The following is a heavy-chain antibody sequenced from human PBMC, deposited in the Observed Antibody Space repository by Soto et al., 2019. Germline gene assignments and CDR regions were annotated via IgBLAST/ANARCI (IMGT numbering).Heavy chain of an antibody. CDR3: AKVDCSSTSCSRQRYYYYMDV. Sequence: GGSLRLSCAASGFTVSSNYMSWVRQAPGKGLEWVSAISGSGGSTYYADSVKGRFTISRDNSKNTLYLQMNSLRAEDTAVYYCAKVDCSSTSCSRQRYYYYMDVWGKGTTVTVSS. CDR1: GFTVSSNY. CDR2: ISGSGGST. V-gene: IGHV3-23*01. J-gene: IGHJ6*03. D-gene: IGHD2-2*01.